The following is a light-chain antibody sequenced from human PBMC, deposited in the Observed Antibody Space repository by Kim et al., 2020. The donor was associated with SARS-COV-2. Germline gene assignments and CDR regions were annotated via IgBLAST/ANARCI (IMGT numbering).Light chain of an antibody. CDR3: SSYTSTSTKV. CDR2: DVS. Sequence: QSALTQPASVSGSPGQSITISCTGTSSDVGGYNYVSWYQQHPGKAPKLMIYDVSKRPSGVSNRFSGSKSGSTASLTISGLQPEDEADYYCSSYTSTSTKVFGGGTQLTVL. CDR1: SSDVGGYNY. V-gene: IGLV2-14*01. J-gene: IGLJ3*02.